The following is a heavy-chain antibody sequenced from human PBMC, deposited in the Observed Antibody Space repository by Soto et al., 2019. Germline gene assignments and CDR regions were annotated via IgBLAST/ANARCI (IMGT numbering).Heavy chain of an antibody. Sequence: SETLSLTCAVSGGSISSGGYSWSWIRQPPGQGLEWIGYIYHSGSTYYNPSLKSRVTISVDRSKNQFSLKLSSVTAADTAVYYCARYTRPLSATDPTICDYWGQGTLVTVS. CDR1: GGSISSGGYS. J-gene: IGHJ4*02. CDR3: ARYTRPLSATDPTICDY. D-gene: IGHD2-15*01. V-gene: IGHV4-30-2*01. CDR2: IYHSGST.